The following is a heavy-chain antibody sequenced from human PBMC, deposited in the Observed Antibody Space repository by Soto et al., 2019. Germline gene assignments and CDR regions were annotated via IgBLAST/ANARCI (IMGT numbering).Heavy chain of an antibody. CDR1: GFTFRNYD. CDR3: ARTERDFYGLDV. V-gene: IGHV3-13*05. Sequence: EVQLVESGGGLVQPGGSLRLSCEASGFTFRNYDMHWVRHGTGKGLEWVSGISAAGDPDYADSVEGRFTISRENAQNSFFLQMHSLRVGDTAVYYCARTERDFYGLDVWGQGTTVIVSS. J-gene: IGHJ6*02. CDR2: ISAAGDP.